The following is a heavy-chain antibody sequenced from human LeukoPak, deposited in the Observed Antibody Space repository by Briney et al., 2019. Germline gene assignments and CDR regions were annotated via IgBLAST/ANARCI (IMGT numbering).Heavy chain of an antibody. CDR3: AKDLYSSSPYYFDY. CDR1: GFTFRDYY. D-gene: IGHD6-13*01. CDR2: IWYDGSNK. J-gene: IGHJ4*02. Sequence: PGGSLRLSCAASGFTFRDYYMTWIRQAPGKGLEWVAVIWYDGSNKYYADSVKGRFTISRDNSKNTLYLQMNSLRAEDMAVYYCAKDLYSSSPYYFDYWGQGTLVTVSS. V-gene: IGHV3-33*06.